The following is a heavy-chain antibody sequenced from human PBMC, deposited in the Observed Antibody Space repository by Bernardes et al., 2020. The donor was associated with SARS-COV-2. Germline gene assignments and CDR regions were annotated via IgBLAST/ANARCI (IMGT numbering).Heavy chain of an antibody. CDR3: TRDFSELLTPRHFDY. CDR2: IYYSGST. Sequence: SETLSLTCTVSGGSISSSSYYWGWIRQPPGKGLEWIGSIYYSGSTYYNPSLKSRVTISVDTSKNQFSLKLSSVTAADTAVYYCTRDFSELLTPRHFDYWGQGTLVTVSS. J-gene: IGHJ4*02. D-gene: IGHD1-26*01. CDR1: GGSISSSSYY. V-gene: IGHV4-39*02.